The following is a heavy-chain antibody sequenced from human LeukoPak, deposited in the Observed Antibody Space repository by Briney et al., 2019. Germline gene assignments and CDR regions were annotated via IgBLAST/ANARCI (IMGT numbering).Heavy chain of an antibody. V-gene: IGHV4-59*01. CDR3: ARAMVRGAAFDY. D-gene: IGHD3-10*01. Sequence: PSETLSLTCTVSGGSISSYYWSWIRQPPGKGLEWMGYIYYSGSTNYNPSLKSRVTISVDTSKNQFSLKLSSVTAADTAVYYCARAMVRGAAFDYWGQGTLVTVSS. J-gene: IGHJ4*02. CDR1: GGSISSYY. CDR2: IYYSGST.